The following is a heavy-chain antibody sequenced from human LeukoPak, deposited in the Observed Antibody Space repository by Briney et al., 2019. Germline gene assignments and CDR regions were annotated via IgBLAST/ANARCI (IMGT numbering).Heavy chain of an antibody. J-gene: IGHJ4*02. V-gene: IGHV4-59*01. Sequence: PSETLSLTCTVSGGSISSYYWSWNRQPPGKGLEWIGYIYYSGSTNYNPSLKSRVTISVDTSKNQFSLKLSSVTAADTAVYYCAREAGFGYYFDYWGQGTLVTVSS. D-gene: IGHD3-16*01. CDR1: GGSISSYY. CDR2: IYYSGST. CDR3: AREAGFGYYFDY.